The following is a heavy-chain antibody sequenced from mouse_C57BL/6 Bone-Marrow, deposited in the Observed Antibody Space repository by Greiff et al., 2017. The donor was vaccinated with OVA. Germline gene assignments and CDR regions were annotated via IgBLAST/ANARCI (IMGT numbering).Heavy chain of an antibody. CDR2: IDPENGDT. V-gene: IGHV14-4*01. J-gene: IGHJ2*01. Sequence: EVQLQQSGAELVRPGASVKLSCTASGFNIKDDYMHWVKQRPEQGLEWIGWIDPENGDTEYASKFQGKATITADTSSNTAYLQLSSLTSEDTAVYYCTRITTVVPYYFDYWGQGTTLTVSS. CDR1: GFNIKDDY. D-gene: IGHD1-1*01. CDR3: TRITTVVPYYFDY.